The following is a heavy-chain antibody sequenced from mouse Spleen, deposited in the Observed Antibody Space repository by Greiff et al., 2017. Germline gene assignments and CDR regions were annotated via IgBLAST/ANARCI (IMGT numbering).Heavy chain of an antibody. D-gene: IGHD1-1*01. CDR1: GFTFSDFY. J-gene: IGHJ2*01. CDR3: ARDAGLRFFDY. Sequence: EVLGVESGGGLVQSGRSLRLSCATSGFTFSDFYMEWVRPAPGKGLEWIAASRNKANDYTTEYSASVKGRFIVSRDTSQSILYLQMNALRAEDTAIYYCARDAGLRFFDYWGQGTTLTVSS. CDR2: SRNKANDYTT. V-gene: IGHV7-1*01.